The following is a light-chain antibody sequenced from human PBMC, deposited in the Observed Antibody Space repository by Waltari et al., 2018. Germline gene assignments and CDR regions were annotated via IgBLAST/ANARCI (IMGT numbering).Light chain of an antibody. CDR2: AAS. J-gene: IGKJ2*01. V-gene: IGKV1-39*01. Sequence: DIRMTQSPSSLSAFLGDRVTISCRSSQTISHYLNWYQQKPGKAPKLLIFAASTLQSGVPSRFPGAGYGTNFTLTISSLQPEDFATYYCHQSYSPLNSFGQGTKLEIK. CDR1: QTISHY. CDR3: HQSYSPLNS.